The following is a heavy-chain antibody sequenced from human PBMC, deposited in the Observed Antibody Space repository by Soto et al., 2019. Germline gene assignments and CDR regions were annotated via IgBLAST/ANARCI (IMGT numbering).Heavy chain of an antibody. D-gene: IGHD3-22*01. Sequence: ASVKVSCKASGYTFTGYYMHWVRQAPGQGLEWMGWINPNSGGTNYAQKFQGRVTMTRETSISTAYMELSRLRSDDTAVYYCADGPDYYDSSGYWGQGTLVTVSS. J-gene: IGHJ4*02. CDR2: INPNSGGT. V-gene: IGHV1-2*02. CDR3: ADGPDYYDSSGY. CDR1: GYTFTGYY.